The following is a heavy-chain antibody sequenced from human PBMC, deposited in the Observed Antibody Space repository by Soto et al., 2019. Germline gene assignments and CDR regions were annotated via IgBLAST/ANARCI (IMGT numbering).Heavy chain of an antibody. CDR3: ARPPLTMVRGVIPYYFDY. V-gene: IGHV1-3*01. D-gene: IGHD3-10*01. J-gene: IGHJ4*02. Sequence: ASVKVSCKASGYTFTSYAMHWVRQAPGQRLEWMGWINAGNGNTKYSQKFQGRVTITRDTSASTAYMELSSLRSEDTAVYYCARPPLTMVRGVIPYYFDYWGQGTLVTVSS. CDR1: GYTFTSYA. CDR2: INAGNGNT.